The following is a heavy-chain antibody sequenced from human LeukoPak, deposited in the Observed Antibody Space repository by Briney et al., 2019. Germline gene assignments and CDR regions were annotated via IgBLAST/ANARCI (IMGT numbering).Heavy chain of an antibody. D-gene: IGHD2-15*01. Sequence: GASVKVSCKTSGFTFTGYQMHWVRQAPGQGLEWMGRTNPTNGVANYAQKFQGWVSMTRDRSIDTVYMELSRLTSDDTAMYYCARESPLGYCSAGSCYSSHFDYWGQGTLVIVSS. CDR3: ARESPLGYCSAGSCYSSHFDY. CDR1: GFTFTGYQ. J-gene: IGHJ4*02. V-gene: IGHV1-2*04. CDR2: TNPTNGVA.